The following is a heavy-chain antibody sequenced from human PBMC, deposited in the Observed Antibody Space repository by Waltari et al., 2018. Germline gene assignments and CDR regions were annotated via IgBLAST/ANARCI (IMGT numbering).Heavy chain of an antibody. CDR1: GFTFSSYS. V-gene: IGHV3-48*01. CDR3: ARDQGKYSSGPSYFDY. J-gene: IGHJ4*02. Sequence: EVQLVESGGGLVQPGGSLRLSCAASGFTFSSYSMNWVRQAPGKGLEWVSYISSSKSTIYYADCVKGRFTISRDNAKNSLYLQMNSLRAEDTAVYYCARDQGKYSSGPSYFDYWGQGTLVTVSS. CDR2: ISSSKSTI. D-gene: IGHD6-19*01.